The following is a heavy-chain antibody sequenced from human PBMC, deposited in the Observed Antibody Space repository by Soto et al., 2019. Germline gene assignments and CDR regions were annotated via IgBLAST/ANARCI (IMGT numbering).Heavy chain of an antibody. CDR1: GFAFNRYF. CDR3: ARYCAYDTIYYCSSDRLDY. CDR2: VDHDGRAK. Sequence: GGSLRLSCAASGFAFNRYFMTWVRQAPGKGLEWVATVDHDGRAKYYVDSVKGRFTISRDNAKNSLYVQMNSLRGEDTAVYYCARYCAYDTIYYCSSDRLDYWGQGTLVTVSS. D-gene: IGHD2-21*01. V-gene: IGHV3-7*01. J-gene: IGHJ4*02.